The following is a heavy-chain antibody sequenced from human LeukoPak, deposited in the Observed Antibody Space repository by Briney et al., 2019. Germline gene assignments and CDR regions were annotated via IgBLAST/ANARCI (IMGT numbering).Heavy chain of an antibody. CDR1: GFTFSSYS. V-gene: IGHV3-48*04. D-gene: IGHD4-17*01. J-gene: IGHJ4*02. CDR2: IGSSSSTI. Sequence: PGGSLRLSCAASGFTFSSYSMNWVRQAPGKGLEWVSYIGSSSSTIYYADSVKGRFTISRDNAKNSLYLQMNSLRAEDTAVYYCAKRTVTKGMDWGQGTLVTVSS. CDR3: AKRTVTKGMD.